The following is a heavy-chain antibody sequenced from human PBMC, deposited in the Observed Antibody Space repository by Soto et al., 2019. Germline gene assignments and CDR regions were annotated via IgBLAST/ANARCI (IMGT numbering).Heavy chain of an antibody. D-gene: IGHD3-22*01. J-gene: IGHJ6*02. CDR1: GGSISSYY. V-gene: IGHV4-59*01. Sequence: PSETLSLTCTVSGGSISSYYWSWIRQPPGKGLEWIGYIYYSGSTNYNPSLKSRVTKSVDTSKNQFSLKLSSVTAADTAVYYCARVRYYDSSGYSPYYYYGMDVWGQGTTVTVSS. CDR3: ARVRYYDSSGYSPYYYYGMDV. CDR2: IYYSGST.